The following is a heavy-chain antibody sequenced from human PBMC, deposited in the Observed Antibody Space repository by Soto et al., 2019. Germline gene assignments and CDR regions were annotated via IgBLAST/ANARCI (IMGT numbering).Heavy chain of an antibody. V-gene: IGHV4-31*03. D-gene: IGHD1-26*01. CDR1: GGSISSGGYY. CDR3: AREGGVIDAFDI. CDR2: IYYSGST. J-gene: IGHJ3*02. Sequence: TLSLTCTVSGGSISSGGYYWSWIRQHPGKGLEWIGYIYYSGSTYYNPSLKSRVTISVDTSKNQFSLRLSSVTAADTAVYYCAREGGVIDAFDIWGQGTMVTVSS.